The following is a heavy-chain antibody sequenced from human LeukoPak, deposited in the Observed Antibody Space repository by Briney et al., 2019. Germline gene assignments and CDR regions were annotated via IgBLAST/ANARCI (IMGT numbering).Heavy chain of an antibody. V-gene: IGHV4-39*01. J-gene: IGHJ4*02. CDR2: IYYSGST. CDR1: GGSISSSSYY. CDR3: ARLGYYDSSGY. Sequence: SETLSLTCTVSGGSISSSSYYWDWIRQPPGKGLEWIGSIYYSGSTYHNPSLKSRVTISVDTSKNQFSLKLSSVTAADTAVYYCARLGYYDSSGYWGQGTLVTVSS. D-gene: IGHD3-22*01.